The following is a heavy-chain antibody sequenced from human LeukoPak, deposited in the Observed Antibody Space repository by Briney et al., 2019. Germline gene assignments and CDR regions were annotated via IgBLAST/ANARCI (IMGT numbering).Heavy chain of an antibody. CDR3: ARVLDGTARPRWFDP. CDR1: XXSFSGYY. CDR2: INHSGST. J-gene: IGHJ5*02. D-gene: IGHD6-6*01. V-gene: IGHV4-34*01. Sequence: PSEXXSLXCAXXXXSFSGYYWSWIRQPPGKGLEWIGEINHSGSTNYNPSLKSRVTISVDTSKNQFSLKLSSVTAADTAVYYCARVLDGTARPRWFDPWGQGTLVTVSS.